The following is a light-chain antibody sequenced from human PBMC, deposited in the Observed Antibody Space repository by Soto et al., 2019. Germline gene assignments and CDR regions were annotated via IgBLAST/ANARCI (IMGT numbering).Light chain of an antibody. V-gene: IGKV1-17*02. CDR3: QQAKSFPVP. J-gene: IGKJ5*01. Sequence: IEVSPITTSLSASVGNRVTITCRASQGIRNDLGWYQQKPGKAPKLLIYAASILQSGVPSRFSGSGSGTDFTLTINNLQPEDFATYYCQQAKSFPVPFGQGTRPAIK. CDR2: AAS. CDR1: QGIRND.